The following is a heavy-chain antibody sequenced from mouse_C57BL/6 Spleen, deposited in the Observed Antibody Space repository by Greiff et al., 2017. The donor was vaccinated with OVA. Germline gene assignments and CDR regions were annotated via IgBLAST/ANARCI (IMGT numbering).Heavy chain of an antibody. J-gene: IGHJ4*01. CDR1: GFTFSDYY. Sequence: EVKLMESGGGLVQPGGSLKLSCAASGFTFSDYYMYWVRQTPEKRLEWVAYISNGGGSTYYPDTGKGRFTISRDNAKNTLYLQMSRLKSEDTAMYYCARHKYYYGSSYDYAMDYWGQGTSVTVSS. D-gene: IGHD1-1*01. CDR2: ISNGGGST. V-gene: IGHV5-12*01. CDR3: ARHKYYYGSSYDYAMDY.